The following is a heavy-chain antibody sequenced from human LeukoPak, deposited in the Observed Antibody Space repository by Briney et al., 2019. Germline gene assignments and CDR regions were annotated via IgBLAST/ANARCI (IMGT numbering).Heavy chain of an antibody. CDR2: IIPILGIA. J-gene: IGHJ4*02. Sequence: SVTVSCKASGGTFIIYAISWVRPAPGQGLAWVGRIIPILGIANYAQKFQGRVTITADKSTSTAYMELSSLRSEDTAVYYCAREGTYYYDSSGYGKFDYWGQGTLVTVSS. CDR1: GGTFIIYA. D-gene: IGHD3-22*01. CDR3: AREGTYYYDSSGYGKFDY. V-gene: IGHV1-69*04.